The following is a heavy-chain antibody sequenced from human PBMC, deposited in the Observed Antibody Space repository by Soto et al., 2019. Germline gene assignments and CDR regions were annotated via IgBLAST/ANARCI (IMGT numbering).Heavy chain of an antibody. Sequence: PSETLALTCAVSGGSISSGGYDRTWISQPPGTGLEWIGEINHSGSSNYNPSLKSRVTISLDTSKNQFSLKLRSVTAADTAVYYCVSRTVIIFTAFDTWGQGTMVTVSS. CDR2: INHSGSS. J-gene: IGHJ3*02. D-gene: IGHD2-21*01. CDR3: VSRTVIIFTAFDT. V-gene: IGHV4-39*01. CDR1: GGSISSGGYD.